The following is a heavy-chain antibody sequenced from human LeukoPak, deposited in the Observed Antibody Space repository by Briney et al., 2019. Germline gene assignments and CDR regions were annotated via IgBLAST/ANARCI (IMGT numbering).Heavy chain of an antibody. Sequence: PGGSLRLSCAASGFTFDDYAMHWVRQAPGEGREWVSIISGDVGSTYYADSVKGRFTISRDKSKTSLYLQMNSLRTEDTALYYCAKVGYCSGGSCYPVAFDIWGQGTMVTVSS. CDR1: GFTFDDYA. J-gene: IGHJ3*02. CDR2: ISGDVGST. CDR3: AKVGYCSGGSCYPVAFDI. V-gene: IGHV3-43*02. D-gene: IGHD2-15*01.